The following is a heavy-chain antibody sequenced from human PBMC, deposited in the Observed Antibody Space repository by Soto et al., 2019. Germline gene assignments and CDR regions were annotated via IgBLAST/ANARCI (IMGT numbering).Heavy chain of an antibody. D-gene: IGHD4-17*01. Sequence: ASVKFSCQDSVYTLTEVSMHWLRHAPRKGLEWMGGFDPEDGETIYAQKFKGRVTMTEDTSTDTAYMELRSLRSEDTAVYYSDTYGEYGAHVAFAIWGQGTMVPVSS. CDR1: VYTLTEVS. V-gene: IGHV1-24*01. J-gene: IGHJ3*02. CDR2: FDPEDGET. CDR3: DTYGEYGAHVAFAI.